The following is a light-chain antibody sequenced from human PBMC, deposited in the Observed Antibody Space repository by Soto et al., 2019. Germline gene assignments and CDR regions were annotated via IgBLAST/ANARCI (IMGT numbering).Light chain of an antibody. CDR1: QSVSSSY. J-gene: IGKJ5*01. CDR2: GAS. V-gene: IGKV3-20*01. CDR3: QQYGSSPT. Sequence: EIMLTQSPGTLSLSPGERATLSCRASQSVSSSYLAWYQQKPGQAPRLLIYGASSRATGIPDRFSGSGSGTDFTLTISRLEPEDFAVYYCQQYGSSPTFGQRRLPEV.